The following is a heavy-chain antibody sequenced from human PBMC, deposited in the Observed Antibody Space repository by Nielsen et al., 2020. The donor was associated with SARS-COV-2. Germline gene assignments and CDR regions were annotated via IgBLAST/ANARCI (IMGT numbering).Heavy chain of an antibody. V-gene: IGHV4-39*01. CDR1: GGSISSSSYY. Sequence: SETLSLTRTVPGGSISSSSYYWGWIRQPPGKGLEGIGSIYYSGSTYYNPSLKSRVTVSVDTSKNQFSLKLSSVTAADTAVYYCARSPGPLYGMDVWGQGTTVTVSS. J-gene: IGHJ6*02. CDR2: IYYSGST. CDR3: ARSPGPLYGMDV.